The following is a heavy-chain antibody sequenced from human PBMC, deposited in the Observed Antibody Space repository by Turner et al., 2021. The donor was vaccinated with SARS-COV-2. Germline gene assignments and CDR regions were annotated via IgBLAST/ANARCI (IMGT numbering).Heavy chain of an antibody. CDR2: SYYSGIT. D-gene: IGHD2-2*03. Sequence: QLQLQESGPGLVKPSDTLSLTCPVSGGSISSSTYYWGWIRQPPGKGLEWIGSSYYSGITYYNPSLKSRVTISVDTSKNQFSLKLSSVTAAETAVYYCARLMDSIDYYYGMDVWGQGTTVTVSS. CDR3: ARLMDSIDYYYGMDV. V-gene: IGHV4-39*01. J-gene: IGHJ6*02. CDR1: GGSISSSTYY.